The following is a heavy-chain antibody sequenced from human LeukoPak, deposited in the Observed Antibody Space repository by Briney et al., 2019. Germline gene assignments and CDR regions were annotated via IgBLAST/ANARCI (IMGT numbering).Heavy chain of an antibody. CDR2: IYYTGST. Sequence: SETLSLTCTVSGGSISGYYWTWMRQPPGKGLEWIGYIYYTGSTDYNPSLKSRVTISVDTSKNQFSLKLSSVTAADTAVYFCARSPSEGYYYGMDVWGQGTTVTVSS. CDR3: ARSPSEGYYYGMDV. J-gene: IGHJ6*02. CDR1: GGSISGYY. V-gene: IGHV4-59*08.